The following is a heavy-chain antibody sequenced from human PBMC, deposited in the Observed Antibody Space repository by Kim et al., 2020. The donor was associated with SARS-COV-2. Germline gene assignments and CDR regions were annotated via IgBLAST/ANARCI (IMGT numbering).Heavy chain of an antibody. CDR1: GGTFSSYA. CDR2: IIPIFGTA. V-gene: IGHV1-69*13. J-gene: IGHJ3*02. D-gene: IGHD1-26*01. CDR3: AREWELLFGAFDI. Sequence: SVKVSCKASGGTFSSYAISWVRQAPGQGLEWMGGIIPIFGTANYAQKFQGRVTITADESTSTAYMELSSLRSEDTAVYYCAREWELLFGAFDIWGQGTMVTGSS.